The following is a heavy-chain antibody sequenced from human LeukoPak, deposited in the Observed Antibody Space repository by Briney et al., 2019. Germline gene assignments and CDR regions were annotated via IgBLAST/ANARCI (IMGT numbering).Heavy chain of an antibody. Sequence: GGSLRLSCAASGFTFRDYYMNWIRQAPGKGLEWVSYISSSSTTIYYADSVKGRFTISRDSAQNSLYLQMNSLRAEDTAVYYCARGAYHDTSGYYVWGQGILVTVSS. CDR2: ISSSSTTI. CDR3: ARGAYHDTSGYYV. D-gene: IGHD3-22*01. J-gene: IGHJ4*02. V-gene: IGHV3-11*01. CDR1: GFTFRDYY.